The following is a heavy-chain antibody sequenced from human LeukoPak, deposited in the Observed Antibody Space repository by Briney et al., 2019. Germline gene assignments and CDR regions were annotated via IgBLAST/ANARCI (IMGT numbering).Heavy chain of an antibody. Sequence: GASVTVSCKASGYTFTGYYMHWVRQAPGQGLEWMGWINPNSGGTNYAQKFQDRVSITRDTSISTAYMQLSRLRSDDTAVYYCARSPHILTGENFDFWGQGTLLTVSS. CDR2: INPNSGGT. CDR3: ARSPHILTGENFDF. V-gene: IGHV1-2*02. J-gene: IGHJ4*02. CDR1: GYTFTGYY. D-gene: IGHD3-9*01.